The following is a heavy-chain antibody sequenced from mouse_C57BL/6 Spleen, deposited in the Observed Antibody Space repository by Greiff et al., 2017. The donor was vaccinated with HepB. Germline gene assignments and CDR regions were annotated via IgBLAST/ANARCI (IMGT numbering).Heavy chain of an antibody. CDR1: GYSITSGYY. CDR3: ASDSSGYVGY. V-gene: IGHV3-6*01. Sequence: DVQLVESGPGLVKPSQSLSLTCSVTGYSITSGYYWNWIRQFPGNKLEWMGYISYDGSNNYNPSLKNRISITPDTSKNQFFLKLNSVTTEDTATYYCASDSSGYVGYWGQGTTLTVSS. CDR2: ISYDGSN. D-gene: IGHD3-2*02. J-gene: IGHJ2*01.